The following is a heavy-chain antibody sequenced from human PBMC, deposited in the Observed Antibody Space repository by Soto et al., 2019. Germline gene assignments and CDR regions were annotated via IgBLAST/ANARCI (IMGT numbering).Heavy chain of an antibody. V-gene: IGHV4-59*01. CDR2: IYYTGST. D-gene: IGHD3-10*01. CDR1: DGSSGGFY. CDR3: ARDFWFEELSGGYYQYAMDG. J-gene: IGHJ6*02. Sequence: SETMSLTCTVSDGSSGGFYWSWIRQPPGKALGWIGYIYYTGSTYYSPSLKSRVIISLDVSRTQFSLKLSSVTAADTAVYYCARDFWFEELSGGYYQYAMDGWGRGTAVTLFS.